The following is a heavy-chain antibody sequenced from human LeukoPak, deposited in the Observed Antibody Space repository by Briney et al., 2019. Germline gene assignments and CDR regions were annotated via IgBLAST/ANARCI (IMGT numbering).Heavy chain of an antibody. CDR2: IIPIFGTA. CDR3: ARWAGYCSITNCYTAFDY. CDR1: GGTFSSYA. V-gene: IGHV1-69*13. Sequence: SVKVSCKASGGTFSSYAISWVRQAPGQGLEWMGGIIPIFGTANYAQKFQGRVTITADESTSTAYMELSSLRSEHTAVYYCARWAGYCSITNCYTAFDYWGQGTLVTVSS. J-gene: IGHJ4*02. D-gene: IGHD2-2*02.